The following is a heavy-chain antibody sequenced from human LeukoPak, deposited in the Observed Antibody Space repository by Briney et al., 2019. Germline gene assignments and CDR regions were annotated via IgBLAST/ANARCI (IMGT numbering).Heavy chain of an antibody. CDR1: GYTFTGYY. CDR3: ARSNYTIFGVVIIPDFDY. D-gene: IGHD3-3*01. J-gene: IGHJ4*02. Sequence: ASVKVSCKASGYTFTGYYMHWVRQAPGQGLEWMGWINPNSGGTNYAQKFQGRVTMTRDTSTSTVYMELSSLRSEDTAVYYCARSNYTIFGVVIIPDFDYWGQGTLVTVSS. V-gene: IGHV1-2*02. CDR2: INPNSGGT.